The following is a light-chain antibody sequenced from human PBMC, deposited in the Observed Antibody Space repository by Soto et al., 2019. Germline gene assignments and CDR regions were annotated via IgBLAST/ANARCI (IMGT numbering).Light chain of an antibody. CDR3: ASWDDSLSGVV. CDR2: RNN. J-gene: IGLJ2*01. Sequence: QSVLTQPPSASGTPGQSVTISCSGSSSNIGSNYVFWYQQLPGTAPKVLIYRNNQRPSGVPDRFSGSKSGTSASLAISGLRSEDEADYYCASWDDSLSGVVFGGGTQLTV. CDR1: SSNIGSNY. V-gene: IGLV1-47*01.